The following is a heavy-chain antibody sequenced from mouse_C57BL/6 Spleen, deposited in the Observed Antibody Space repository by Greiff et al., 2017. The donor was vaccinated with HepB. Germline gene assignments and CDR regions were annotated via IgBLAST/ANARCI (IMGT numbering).Heavy chain of an antibody. Sequence: VKLMESGAELARPGASVKLSCKASGYTFTSYGISWVKQRTGQGLEWIGEIYPRSGNTYYNEKFKGKATLTADKSSSTAYMELRSLSSEDSAVYFCARWGDGYYYYAMDYWGQGTSVTVSS. CDR1: GYTFTSYG. D-gene: IGHD2-3*01. V-gene: IGHV1-81*01. CDR3: ARWGDGYYYYAMDY. CDR2: IYPRSGNT. J-gene: IGHJ4*01.